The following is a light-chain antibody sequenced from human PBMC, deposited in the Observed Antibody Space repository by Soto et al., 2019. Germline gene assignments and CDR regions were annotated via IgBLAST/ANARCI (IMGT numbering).Light chain of an antibody. J-gene: IGLJ1*01. CDR3: SSYTTSSAYV. CDR2: DVS. CDR1: SSDVGAYNY. Sequence: QSVLTQPASVSGSPGQSITISCTGTSSDVGAYNYVSWYQQHPGKAPKLMIYDVSNRPSGVSNRFSASKSGNTASLTISGLQAEDEADYYCSSYTTSSAYVFGTGNKVTVL. V-gene: IGLV2-14*01.